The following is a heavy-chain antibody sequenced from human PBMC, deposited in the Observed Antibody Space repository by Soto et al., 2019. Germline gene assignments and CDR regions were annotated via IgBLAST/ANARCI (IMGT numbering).Heavy chain of an antibody. V-gene: IGHV4-34*01. J-gene: IGHJ4*02. CDR2: INHSGST. Sequence: TLSLTCAVYGGSFSDYYWSWIRQPPGKGLEWIGEINHSGSTNYNPSLKSRVTISVDTSKNQFSLKLSSVTAADTAAYYCASQRPTVTTFDYWGQGTLVTVSS. D-gene: IGHD4-17*01. CDR1: GGSFSDYY. CDR3: ASQRPTVTTFDY.